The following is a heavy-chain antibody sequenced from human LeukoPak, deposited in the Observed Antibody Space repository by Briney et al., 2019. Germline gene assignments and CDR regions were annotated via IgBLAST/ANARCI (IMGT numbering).Heavy chain of an antibody. V-gene: IGHV3-30*18. D-gene: IGHD3-22*01. CDR2: MSYDGSNK. Sequence: GRSLRLSCAASGFTFSGYAMHWVRQAPGKGLGWVAVMSYDGSNKYYVDSVKGRFTVSRDNSKNTLYLQMNSLRAEDTAVYYCAKDIYFDSSGYRGYFDYWGQGTLVTVSS. J-gene: IGHJ4*02. CDR3: AKDIYFDSSGYRGYFDY. CDR1: GFTFSGYA.